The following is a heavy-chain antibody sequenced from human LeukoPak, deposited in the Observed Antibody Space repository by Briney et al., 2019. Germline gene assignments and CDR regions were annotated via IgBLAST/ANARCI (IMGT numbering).Heavy chain of an antibody. J-gene: IGHJ4*02. CDR1: GFTFSSYA. CDR3: ARDGDIGAAGYYFDY. V-gene: IGHV3-33*01. CDR2: IWYDAITK. Sequence: PGGSLRLSCAAPGFTFSSYAMHWVRQAPGKGLGWVAVIWYDAITKYYADSVKGRFTISRDNSKDTLYLQMNSLRPEDTAVYYCARDGDIGAAGYYFDYWGQGTLVTVSS. D-gene: IGHD6-13*01.